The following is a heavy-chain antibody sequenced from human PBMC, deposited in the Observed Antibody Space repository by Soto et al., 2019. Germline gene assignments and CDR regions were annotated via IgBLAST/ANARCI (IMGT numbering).Heavy chain of an antibody. CDR3: ATTRHCSAGSCFNNAFDI. CDR1: GYTFTSYA. Sequence: ASVEVSCKASGYTFTSYAMHWVRQAPGQRLEWMGWINAGNGNTKYSQKFQGRVTITRDTSASTAYMELSSLRSEDTAVYYCATTRHCSAGSCFNNAFDIWGQGTMVTVSS. V-gene: IGHV1-3*01. D-gene: IGHD2-15*01. J-gene: IGHJ3*02. CDR2: INAGNGNT.